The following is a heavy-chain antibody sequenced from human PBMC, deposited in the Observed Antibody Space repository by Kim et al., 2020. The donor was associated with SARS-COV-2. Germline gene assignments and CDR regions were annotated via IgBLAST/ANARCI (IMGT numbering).Heavy chain of an antibody. CDR1: GYTFTSYY. V-gene: IGHV1-46*01. CDR3: ARAPPYDSSGYYAHYFDY. CDR2: INPSGGST. D-gene: IGHD3-22*01. Sequence: ASVKVSCKASGYTFTSYYMHWVRQAPGQGLEWMGIINPSGGSTSYAQKFQGRVTMTRDTSTSTVYMELSSLRSEDTAVYYCARAPPYDSSGYYAHYFDYWGQGTLVTVSS. J-gene: IGHJ4*02.